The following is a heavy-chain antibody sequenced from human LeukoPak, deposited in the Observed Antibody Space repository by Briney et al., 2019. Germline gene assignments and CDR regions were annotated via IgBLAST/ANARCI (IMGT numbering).Heavy chain of an antibody. CDR2: IYSGGST. CDR3: ARDFRGYYYGMDV. V-gene: IGHV3-53*01. D-gene: IGHD5-24*01. J-gene: IGHJ6*02. Sequence: GGSLRLSCAASGFTVSSNYMSWVRQAPGKGLEWVSVIYSGGSTYYADSVKGRFTISRDNSKNTLYLQMNSLRAEDTAVYYCARDFRGYYYGMDVWGRGTTVTVSS. CDR1: GFTVSSNY.